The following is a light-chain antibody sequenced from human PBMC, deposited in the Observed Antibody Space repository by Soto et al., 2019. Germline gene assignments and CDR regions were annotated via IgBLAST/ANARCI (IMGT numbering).Light chain of an antibody. CDR2: WAS. J-gene: IGKJ1*01. CDR3: QQYYSTPPT. V-gene: IGKV4-1*01. Sequence: DIVMTQSPDSLAVSLGERATINCKSSQSVLYSSNNKNYLAWYQQKPGHPPKLLIYWASTRESGVPDRFSGSGSGTDFTLTISSLQAEDVAVYYGQQYYSTPPTFGQGTKVDIK. CDR1: QSVLYSSNNKNY.